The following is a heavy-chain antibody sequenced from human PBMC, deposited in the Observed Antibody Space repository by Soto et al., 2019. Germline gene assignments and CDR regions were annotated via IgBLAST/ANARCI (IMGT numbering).Heavy chain of an antibody. Sequence: ASETLSLTCAVYGGSFSGYYWSWIRQPPGKGLEWIGEINHSGSTNYNPSLKSRVTISVDTSKNQFSLKLSSVTAADTAVYYCARSLYCSGGSCYRGADPFDIWGQGTMVTVSS. J-gene: IGHJ3*02. CDR2: INHSGST. CDR3: ARSLYCSGGSCYRGADPFDI. V-gene: IGHV4-34*01. D-gene: IGHD2-15*01. CDR1: GGSFSGYY.